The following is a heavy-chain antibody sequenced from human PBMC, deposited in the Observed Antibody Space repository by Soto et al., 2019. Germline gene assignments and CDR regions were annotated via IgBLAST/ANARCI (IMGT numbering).Heavy chain of an antibody. Sequence: EVELVESGGGLVKPGGSLTLSCAASGFTFRTYYMIWVRQAPGKGLEWVSSISAGSSNIYYAPSVKGRFTISRDNAKNSLYLQINRLRAEDTAVYYCARQYPSSSPHFDHWGQGTLVTVSS. J-gene: IGHJ4*02. CDR1: GFTFRTYY. CDR2: ISAGSSNI. CDR3: ARQYPSSSPHFDH. V-gene: IGHV3-21*01. D-gene: IGHD6-6*01.